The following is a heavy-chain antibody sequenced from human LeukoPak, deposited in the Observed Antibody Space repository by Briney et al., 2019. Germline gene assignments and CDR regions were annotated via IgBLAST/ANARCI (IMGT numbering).Heavy chain of an antibody. D-gene: IGHD3-10*02. CDR1: GFTFSSYA. J-gene: IGHJ4*02. Sequence: GGSLRLSCAASGFTFSSYAMNWVRQAPGKGLEWVSGISASGGYTYYADAVKGRFTISRDNSKNTLYLQMNSLRVEDTAVYYCAKDRLPLSRAYYYVPFDYWGQGTLVTVSS. V-gene: IGHV3-23*01. CDR2: ISASGGYT. CDR3: AKDRLPLSRAYYYVPFDY.